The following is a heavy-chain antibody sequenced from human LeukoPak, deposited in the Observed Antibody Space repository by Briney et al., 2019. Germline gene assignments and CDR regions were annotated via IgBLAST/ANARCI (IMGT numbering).Heavy chain of an antibody. Sequence: PSETLSLTCTVSGGSISSGDYYWSWIRQPPGKGLEWIGYIYYSGSTYYNPSLKSRVTISVDTSKNQFSLKLSSVTAADTAVYYCARMHSNYVLVWFDPWGQGTLDTVSS. CDR1: GGSISSGDYY. D-gene: IGHD4-11*01. CDR3: ARMHSNYVLVWFDP. CDR2: IYYSGST. V-gene: IGHV4-30-4*08. J-gene: IGHJ5*02.